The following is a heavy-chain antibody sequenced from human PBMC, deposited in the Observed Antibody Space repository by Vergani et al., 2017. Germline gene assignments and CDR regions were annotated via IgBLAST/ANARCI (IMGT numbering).Heavy chain of an antibody. V-gene: IGHV1-69*01. J-gene: IGHJ5*02. CDR1: GGTFSSYA. D-gene: IGHD6-19*01. CDR2: IIPIFGTA. Sequence: QVQLVQSGAEVKKPGSSVKVSCKASGGTFSSYAISWVRQPPGQGLEWMGGIIPIFGTANYAQKFQGRVTITADESTSTAYMELSSLRSEDTAVYYCAREIRGWYSVDRADWFDPWGQGTLVTVSS. CDR3: AREIRGWYSVDRADWFDP.